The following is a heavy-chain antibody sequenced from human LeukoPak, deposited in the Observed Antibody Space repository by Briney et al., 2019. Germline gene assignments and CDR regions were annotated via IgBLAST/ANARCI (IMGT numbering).Heavy chain of an antibody. CDR1: GFSLSTRGMC. Sequence: CGPTLVKSTQTLTVTCAFSGFSLSTRGMCVSWIRQPQRKALGWLARIDWDDDKYYSISLKTRLTISKDTSKNQVALTMTDMDHVDTGTYYCARVSYNSGWYEFSFDYWGQGTLVTVSS. D-gene: IGHD6-19*01. J-gene: IGHJ4*02. CDR2: IDWDDDK. V-gene: IGHV2-70*11. CDR3: ARVSYNSGWYEFSFDY.